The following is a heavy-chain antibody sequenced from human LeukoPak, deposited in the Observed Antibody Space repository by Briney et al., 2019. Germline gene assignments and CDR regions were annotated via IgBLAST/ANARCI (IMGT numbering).Heavy chain of an antibody. D-gene: IGHD3-22*01. CDR3: ASGGLYYDSSGSIH. CDR1: GFTFSDYY. Sequence: PGGSLRLSCAACGFTFSDYYMSWIRQAPGKGLEWVSYISSSGSTIYYADSVKGRFTISRDNAKNSLYLQMNSLRAEDTAVYYCASGGLYYDSSGSIHWGQGTLVTVSS. J-gene: IGHJ4*02. CDR2: ISSSGSTI. V-gene: IGHV3-11*04.